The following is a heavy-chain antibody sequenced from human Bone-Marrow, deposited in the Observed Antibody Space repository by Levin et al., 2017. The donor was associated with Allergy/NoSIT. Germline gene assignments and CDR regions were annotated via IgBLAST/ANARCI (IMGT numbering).Heavy chain of an antibody. J-gene: IGHJ5*02. CDR1: GFTFDDYA. CDR2: ISWNSGGI. V-gene: IGHV3-9*01. Sequence: PGGSLRLSCAASGFTFDDYAMHWVRQAPGKGLEWVSGISWNSGGIVYADSVKGRFTISRDNAKNSLYLQMNSLRTEDTAFYYCVKGYGDYIYNWFDPWGQGILVTVSS. CDR3: VKGYGDYIYNWFDP. D-gene: IGHD4-17*01.